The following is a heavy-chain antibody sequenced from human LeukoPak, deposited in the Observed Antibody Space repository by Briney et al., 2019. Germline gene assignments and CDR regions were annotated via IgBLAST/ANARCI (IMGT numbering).Heavy chain of an antibody. D-gene: IGHD3-9*01. V-gene: IGHV3-23*01. CDR1: GFTFSNYA. CDR2: ISDNGGST. CDR3: AKAIYDILTGFVYYFEY. J-gene: IGHJ4*02. Sequence: GGSLRLSCAASGFTFSNYAMSWVRQAPGKGLEWVSAISDNGGSTYYADSVKGRFTISRDNSKNTLYLQMNSLRAEDTAVYYCAKAIYDILTGFVYYFEYWGQGSLVTVSS.